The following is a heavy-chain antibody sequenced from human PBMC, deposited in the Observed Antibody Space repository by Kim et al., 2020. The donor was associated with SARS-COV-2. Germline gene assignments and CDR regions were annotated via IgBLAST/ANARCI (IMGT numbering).Heavy chain of an antibody. J-gene: IGHJ3*02. CDR1: GFTFSSYS. Sequence: GGSLRLSCAASGFTFSSYSMNWVRQAPGKGLEWVSYISSSSTIYYADSVKGRFTISRDNAKNSLYLQMNSLRDEDTAVYYCARDTNYDFWSGYSAAFDIWGQGTMVTVSS. V-gene: IGHV3-48*02. CDR3: ARDTNYDFWSGYSAAFDI. D-gene: IGHD3-3*01. CDR2: ISSSSTI.